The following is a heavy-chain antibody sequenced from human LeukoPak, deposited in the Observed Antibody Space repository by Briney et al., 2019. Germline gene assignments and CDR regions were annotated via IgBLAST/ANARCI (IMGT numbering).Heavy chain of an antibody. CDR2: IRSSSSYI. D-gene: IGHD3-22*01. J-gene: IGHJ3*02. CDR3: AREPITMMVLINPNDAFDI. V-gene: IGHV3-21*01. CDR1: GFTFSSYS. Sequence: PGGSLRLSCAASGFTFSSYSMNWVRQAPGKGLEWVSAIRSSSSYIHYADSVKGRFTISRDNAKNSLYLQMNSLRAEDTAVYYCAREPITMMVLINPNDAFDIWGQGTMVTVSS.